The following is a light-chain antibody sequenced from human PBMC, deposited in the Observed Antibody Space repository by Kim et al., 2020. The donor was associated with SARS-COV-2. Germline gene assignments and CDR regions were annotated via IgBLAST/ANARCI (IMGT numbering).Light chain of an antibody. CDR2: GAS. CDR3: QQCNKWPYT. CDR1: PSISSN. J-gene: IGKJ2*01. Sequence: SVSPGQSAAFAWRASPSISSNSAWYQQKPGQAPRLLIYGASTRATGTPSRFSGSGSGTEFTLTISSLQSEDIAVYSCQQCNKWPYTFGQGTRLEI. V-gene: IGKV3-15*01.